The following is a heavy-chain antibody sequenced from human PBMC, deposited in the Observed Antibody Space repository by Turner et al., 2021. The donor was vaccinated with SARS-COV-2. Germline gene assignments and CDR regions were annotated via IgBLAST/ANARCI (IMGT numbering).Heavy chain of an antibody. V-gene: IGHV3-21*01. D-gene: IGHD2-2*01. CDR2: ISSSSSYI. CDR1: GFTFSSYS. Sequence: EVQLVESGGGLVKPGGSLRLSCAASGFTFSSYSMNWVRQAPGKGLEWVSSISSSSSYIYYADSVKGRFTISRDNAKNSLYLQMNSLRAEDTAVYYCAPDCSSTSCCDYWGQGTLVTVSS. CDR3: APDCSSTSCCDY. J-gene: IGHJ4*02.